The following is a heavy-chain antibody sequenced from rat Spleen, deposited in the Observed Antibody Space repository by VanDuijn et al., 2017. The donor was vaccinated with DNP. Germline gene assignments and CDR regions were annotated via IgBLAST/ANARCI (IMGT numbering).Heavy chain of an antibody. CDR3: ARKATEAPYNWFAY. V-gene: IGHV5-7*01. D-gene: IGHD1-11*01. Sequence: EVKLVESGGGLVQPGRSLKLSCAASGFTFSDYYMAWVRQAPTKGLEWVATISYDGSSTYYRDSVKGRFTISRDNAKSTLYLQMDSLRSEDTATYYCARKATEAPYNWFAYWGQGTLVTVSS. J-gene: IGHJ3*01. CDR1: GFTFSDYY. CDR2: ISYDGSST.